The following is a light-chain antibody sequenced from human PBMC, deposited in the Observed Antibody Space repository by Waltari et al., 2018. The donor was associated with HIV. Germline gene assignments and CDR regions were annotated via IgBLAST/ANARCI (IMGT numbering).Light chain of an antibody. CDR2: DVT. Sequence: QSALTQPASVSGSGGQSLTVSCTGTSSYVGGYNYVSWYQHHPGKAPKLMIYDVTTRPSWHSNRFSGSESGNTAPLTISGLQAEDEADYYCSSYTSNSRVFGTGTKVTVL. CDR3: SSYTSNSRV. CDR1: SSYVGGYNY. V-gene: IGLV2-14*03. J-gene: IGLJ1*01.